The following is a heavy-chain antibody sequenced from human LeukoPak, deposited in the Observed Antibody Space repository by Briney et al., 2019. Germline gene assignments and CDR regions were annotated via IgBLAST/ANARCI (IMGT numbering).Heavy chain of an antibody. D-gene: IGHD6-6*01. CDR2: ISWNSGSI. V-gene: IGHV3-9*01. CDR1: DLTFVDYP. Sequence: GGPLRPSFAPSDLTFVDYPLHWSRKPPGKGLEGASGISWNSGSIGYADSVKGRFTISRDNAKNSLYLQMNSLRAEDTALYYCAKGSGSSSYDAFDIWGQGTMVTVSS. CDR3: AKGSGSSSYDAFDI. J-gene: IGHJ3*02.